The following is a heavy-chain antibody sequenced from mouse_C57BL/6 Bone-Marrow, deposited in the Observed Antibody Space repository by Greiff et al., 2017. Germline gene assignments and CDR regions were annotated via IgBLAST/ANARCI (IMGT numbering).Heavy chain of an antibody. V-gene: IGHV1-64*01. CDR2: IHPNSGNT. Sequence: QVQLQQPGAELVKPGASVKLSCKASGYTFTSYWMHWVKQRPGQGLEWIGMIHPNSGNTNYNEKFTSKATLTVDNSSSTAYMQLSSLTSEDSAGYYCARKYTGSSYFYWYFDVWGTGTTVTVSS. D-gene: IGHD1-1*01. J-gene: IGHJ1*03. CDR1: GYTFTSYW. CDR3: ARKYTGSSYFYWYFDV.